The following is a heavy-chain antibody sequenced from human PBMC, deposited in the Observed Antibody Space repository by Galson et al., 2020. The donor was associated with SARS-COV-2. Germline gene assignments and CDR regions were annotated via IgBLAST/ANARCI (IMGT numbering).Heavy chain of an antibody. CDR2: ISYDGSNK. D-gene: IGHD2-2*01. CDR3: ARDRLLIVVVPAATYYFDY. Sequence: QLGESLKISCAASGFTFSNYAMHWVRQAPGKGLEWVAVISYDGSNKYYADSVKGRFTISRDNSKNTLYLQMNSLRAEDTAVYYCARDRLLIVVVPAATYYFDYWGQGTLVTVSS. CDR1: GFTFSNYA. V-gene: IGHV3-30*04. J-gene: IGHJ4*02.